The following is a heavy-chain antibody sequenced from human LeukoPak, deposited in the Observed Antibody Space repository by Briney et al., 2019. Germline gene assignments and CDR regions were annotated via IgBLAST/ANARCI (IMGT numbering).Heavy chain of an antibody. J-gene: IGHJ4*02. Sequence: PGGSLRLSCAASGFTFSSYAMSWVRQAPGKGLEWVSGISGSGDITYYADSVKGRFTISRDNSTNTLYLQVNSLRAEDTAVYYCAKDAYSYGQGPFDYWGQGTLVTVSS. V-gene: IGHV3-23*01. CDR3: AKDAYSYGQGPFDY. CDR2: ISGSGDIT. CDR1: GFTFSSYA. D-gene: IGHD5-18*01.